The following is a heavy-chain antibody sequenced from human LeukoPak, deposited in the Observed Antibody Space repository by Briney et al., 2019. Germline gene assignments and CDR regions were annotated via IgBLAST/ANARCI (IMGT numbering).Heavy chain of an antibody. CDR2: ISSSSSYI. Sequence: GGSLRLSCAASGFTFSSYSMNWVRQAPGKGLEWVSSISSSSSYIYYADSVKGRFTISRDNAKNSLYLQMNSLRAEDTAVYYCARGYGSGSYYIALDYYYYGMDVWGKGTTVTVSS. J-gene: IGHJ6*04. CDR3: ARGYGSGSYYIALDYYYYGMDV. CDR1: GFTFSSYS. V-gene: IGHV3-21*01. D-gene: IGHD3-10*01.